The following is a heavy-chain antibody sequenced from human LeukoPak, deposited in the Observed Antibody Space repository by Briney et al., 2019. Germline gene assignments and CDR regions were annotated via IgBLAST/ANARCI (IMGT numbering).Heavy chain of an antibody. CDR3: AVTAAAQPG. V-gene: IGHV3-53*01. Sequence: ETLSLTCTVSGGSITSDYYYWSWVRQAPGKGLEWVSVIYSGGSTYYADSVKGRFTISRDNSKNTLYLQMNSLRAEDTAVYYCAVTAAAQPGWGQGTLVTVSS. CDR2: IYSGGST. CDR1: GGSITSDYYY. J-gene: IGHJ4*02. D-gene: IGHD6-13*01.